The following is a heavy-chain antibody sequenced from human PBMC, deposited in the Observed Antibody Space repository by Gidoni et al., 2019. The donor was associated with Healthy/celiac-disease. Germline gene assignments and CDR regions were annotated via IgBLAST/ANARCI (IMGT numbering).Heavy chain of an antibody. CDR2: ISGSGGST. CDR1: GFLFCSYA. J-gene: IGHJ4*02. V-gene: IGHV3-23*01. D-gene: IGHD6-13*01. CDR3: AKERLGITAAGDY. Sequence: ELQLLDSGGGLLQPWGSLTLSLAGSGFLFCSYAMSWVLQAPGKGLEWVSSISGSGGSTYYADSVKGRFTISRDKAKNTLYLQMNSLRAEDTAVYYCAKERLGITAAGDYWGQGTLVTVSS.